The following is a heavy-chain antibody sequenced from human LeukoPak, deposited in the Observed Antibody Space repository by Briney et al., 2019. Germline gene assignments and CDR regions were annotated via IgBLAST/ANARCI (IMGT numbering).Heavy chain of an antibody. J-gene: IGHJ5*02. Sequence: SETLSLTCTVSGYSINSGYYWSWIRQHPGKGLEWIGYIYYSGSTYYNPSLKSRVTISVDTSKNQFSLKLSSVTAADTAVYYCARSSGSYSSWFDPWGQGTLVTVSS. CDR3: ARSSGSYSSWFDP. CDR1: GYSINSGYY. CDR2: IYYSGST. V-gene: IGHV4-31*03. D-gene: IGHD1-26*01.